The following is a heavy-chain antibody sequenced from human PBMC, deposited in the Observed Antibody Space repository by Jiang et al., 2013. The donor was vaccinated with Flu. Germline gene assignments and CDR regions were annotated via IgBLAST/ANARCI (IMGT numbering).Heavy chain of an antibody. CDR2: IYYSGST. V-gene: IGHV4-61*01. D-gene: IGHD6-19*01. J-gene: IGHJ4*02. CDR1: GGSVSSGNSF. Sequence: GPGLVKPSETLSLTCTVSGGSVSSGNSFWSWIRQPPGKDLEWIGHIYYSGSTNYNPSLKSRVTMSVDKSKNQFSLILSSVTAADTAVYYCARGLQWLAHWGQGTLVTVSS. CDR3: ARGLQWLAH.